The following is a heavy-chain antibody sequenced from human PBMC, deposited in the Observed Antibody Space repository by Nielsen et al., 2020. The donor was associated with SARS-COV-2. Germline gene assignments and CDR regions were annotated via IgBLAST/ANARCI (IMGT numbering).Heavy chain of an antibody. D-gene: IGHD3-22*01. J-gene: IGHJ4*02. CDR1: GFTFTNNW. Sequence: GGSLRLSCAASGFTFTNNWMTWVRQVPGKGLEWVANILQDGGEKSYVDSVKGRFTISRDNAKTSVYLQMNSLRAEDTAVYYCARDPDYYDSSGLDYWGQGTLVTVSS. CDR3: ARDPDYYDSSGLDY. V-gene: IGHV3-7*01. CDR2: ILQDGGEK.